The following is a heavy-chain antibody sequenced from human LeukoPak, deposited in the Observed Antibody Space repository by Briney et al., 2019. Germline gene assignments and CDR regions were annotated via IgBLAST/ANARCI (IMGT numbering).Heavy chain of an antibody. CDR3: ATWITMIVVVTSY. V-gene: IGHV4-39*01. CDR1: GGSISSSNYY. J-gene: IGHJ4*02. D-gene: IGHD3-22*01. CDR2: IYYSGST. Sequence: PSETLSLTCTVSGGSISSSNYYWGWIRQPPGKGLEWIGSIYYSGSTCYNPSLKSRVTISVDTSKNQFSLKLSSVTAADTAVYYCATWITMIVVVTSYWGQGTLVTVSS.